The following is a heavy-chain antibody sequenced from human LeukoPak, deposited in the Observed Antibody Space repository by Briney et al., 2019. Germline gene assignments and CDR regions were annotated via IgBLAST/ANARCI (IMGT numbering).Heavy chain of an antibody. CDR3: AQDHCSGRSCSPTNAPDAFDI. J-gene: IGHJ3*02. Sequence: GVCLRLSCASSVFTFSSYAMSCVRQARGKGLEGVSSFSGSCCSTYHTNSVKGPFTISRENSKNTLYLQMTRLTAEDTAVYYCAQDHCSGRSCSPTNAPDAFDIWGQGTMVTVSS. CDR1: VFTFSSYA. D-gene: IGHD2-15*01. CDR2: FSGSCCST. V-gene: IGHV3-23*01.